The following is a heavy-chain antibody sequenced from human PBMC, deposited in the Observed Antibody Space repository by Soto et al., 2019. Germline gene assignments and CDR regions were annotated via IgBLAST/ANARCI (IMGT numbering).Heavy chain of an antibody. V-gene: IGHV3-23*01. CDR2: ISGSGGST. CDR1: GFTFSSYA. J-gene: IGHJ4*02. D-gene: IGHD6-19*01. CDR3: AKEGEHSSGWANFDY. Sequence: EVQLWESGGGLVQPGGSLRLSCSASGFTFSSYAMSWVRQAPGKWLEWVSAISGSGGSTYYADSVKGRFTISRDNSKNTLYLQMNSLRAEDTAVYYCAKEGEHSSGWANFDYWGQGTLVTVSS.